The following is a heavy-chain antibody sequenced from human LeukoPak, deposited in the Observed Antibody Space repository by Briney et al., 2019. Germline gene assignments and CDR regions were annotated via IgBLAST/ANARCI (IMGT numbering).Heavy chain of an antibody. Sequence: GGSLRLSCASSRFTVSGNYMTWVRQAPGKGLEWVSGISGSGGSTWYADSVKGRFTISRDNSKNTLYLQMNSLRAEDTALYYCASLTWGHPGYWGQGTLVTVSS. J-gene: IGHJ4*02. CDR2: ISGSGGST. CDR1: RFTVSGNY. V-gene: IGHV3-23*01. CDR3: ASLTWGHPGY. D-gene: IGHD3-16*01.